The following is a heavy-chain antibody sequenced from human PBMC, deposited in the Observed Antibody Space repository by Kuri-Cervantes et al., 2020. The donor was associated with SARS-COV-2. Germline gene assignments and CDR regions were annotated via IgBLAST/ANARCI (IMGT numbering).Heavy chain of an antibody. J-gene: IGHJ3*02. CDR2: IYYSGST. CDR3: ARDPSAVVTPPDSDAFDI. Sequence: GSLRLSCAVYGGSFSGYYWGWIRQPPGKGLEWIGSIYYSGSTYYNPSPKSRVTISVDTSKNQFSLKLSSVTAADTAVYYCARDPSAVVTPPDSDAFDIWGQGTMVTVSS. V-gene: IGHV4-34*01. CDR1: GGSFSGYY. D-gene: IGHD4-23*01.